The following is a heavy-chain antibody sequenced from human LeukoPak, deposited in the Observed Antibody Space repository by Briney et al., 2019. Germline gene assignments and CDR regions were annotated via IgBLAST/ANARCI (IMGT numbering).Heavy chain of an antibody. CDR1: GFTFSSYA. CDR2: ISYDGSNK. CDR3: AREVGARSGYYADWFDP. J-gene: IGHJ5*02. D-gene: IGHD3-22*01. Sequence: GGSLRLSCAASGFTFSSYAMRWVRQAPGKGLEWVAVISYDGSNKYYADSVKGRFTISRDNSKNTLYLQMNSLRAEDTAVYYCAREVGARSGYYADWFDPWGQGTLVTVSS. V-gene: IGHV3-30-3*01.